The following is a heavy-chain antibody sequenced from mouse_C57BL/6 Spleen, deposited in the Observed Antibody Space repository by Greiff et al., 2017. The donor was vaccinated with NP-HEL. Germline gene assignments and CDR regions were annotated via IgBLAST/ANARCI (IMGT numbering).Heavy chain of an antibody. CDR1: GYAFTNYL. J-gene: IGHJ3*01. CDR3: ARDYGYDRRFAY. V-gene: IGHV1-54*01. CDR2: INPGSGGT. Sequence: VQLQQSGAELVRPGTSVKVSCKASGYAFTNYLIEWVKQRPGQGLEWIGVINPGSGGTNYNEKFKGKATLTADKSSSTAYMQLSSLTSEDSAVYFCARDYGYDRRFAYWGQGTLVTVSA. D-gene: IGHD2-2*01.